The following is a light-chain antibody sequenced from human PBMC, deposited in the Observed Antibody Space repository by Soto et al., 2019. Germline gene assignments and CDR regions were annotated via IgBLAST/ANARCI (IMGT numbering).Light chain of an antibody. CDR2: AAS. Sequence: EIQMTQSPSSLSASVGDRVTITCRASQSISSYLNWYQQKPGKAPKLLIYAASSLQSGVPSRFSCSGSGTEFTLTISSLQPEDFATYYCQQSYSTPRTFGQGTKLEIK. CDR3: QQSYSTPRT. CDR1: QSISSY. J-gene: IGKJ2*01. V-gene: IGKV1-39*01.